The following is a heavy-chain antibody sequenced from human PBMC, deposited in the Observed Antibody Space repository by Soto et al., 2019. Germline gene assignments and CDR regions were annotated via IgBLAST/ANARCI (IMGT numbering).Heavy chain of an antibody. J-gene: IGHJ5*02. CDR2: ISAYNVNT. V-gene: IGHV1-18*01. CDR1: GGTFSSYA. Sequence: ASVKVSCKASGGTFSSYAISWVRQAPGQGLEWMGWISAYNVNTNYAQKLQGRVTMTTDISTSTAYMELRSLRSDDTAVYYCARAEALRWINWFDPWGQGTLVTVSS. D-gene: IGHD4-17*01. CDR3: ARAEALRWINWFDP.